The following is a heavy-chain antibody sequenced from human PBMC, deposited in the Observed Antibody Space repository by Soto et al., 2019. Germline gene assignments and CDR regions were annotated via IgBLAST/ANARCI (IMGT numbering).Heavy chain of an antibody. V-gene: IGHV3-33*01. CDR3: GRDIYDFWSGYSYYYGMDV. CDR1: GFIFSSYG. Sequence: PGGSLRLSCAASGFIFSSYGMNWVRQAPGKGLEWVAIIWYDGSNEYYADSVKGRFTISRDNSKNTLYLQMNSLRAEDTAVYYCGRDIYDFWSGYSYYYGMDVRGQGTTVTVSS. J-gene: IGHJ6*02. D-gene: IGHD3-3*01. CDR2: IWYDGSNE.